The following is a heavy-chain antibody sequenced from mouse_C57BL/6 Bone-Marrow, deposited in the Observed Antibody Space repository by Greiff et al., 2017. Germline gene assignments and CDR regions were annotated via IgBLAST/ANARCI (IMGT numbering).Heavy chain of an antibody. V-gene: IGHV1-47*01. Sequence: VKLMESGAELVKPGASVKMSCKASGYTFTTYPIEWMKQNHGKSLEWIGNFHPYNDDTTYNETFKGKATLTVEKSSNTVYLELSRLTSDDSAGYYCARSSTFFYYFDYWGQGTTLTVSS. J-gene: IGHJ2*01. CDR2: FHPYNDDT. D-gene: IGHD5-1*01. CDR3: ARSSTFFYYFDY. CDR1: GYTFTTYP.